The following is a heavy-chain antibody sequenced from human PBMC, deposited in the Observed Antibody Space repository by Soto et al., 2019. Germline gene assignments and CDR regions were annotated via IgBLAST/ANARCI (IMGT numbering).Heavy chain of an antibody. Sequence: GSLRLSCAASGFTFSSYSMNWVRQAPGKGLEWVSYISSSSSTIYYADSVKGRFTISRDNYKNMLYLQMNSLRSEDTAVYYWAKDRRITMVRGVLRAFDSWGQGNLVTVSS. CDR3: AKDRRITMVRGVLRAFDS. J-gene: IGHJ4*01. D-gene: IGHD3-10*01. CDR1: GFTFSSYS. CDR2: ISSSSSTI. V-gene: IGHV3-48*01.